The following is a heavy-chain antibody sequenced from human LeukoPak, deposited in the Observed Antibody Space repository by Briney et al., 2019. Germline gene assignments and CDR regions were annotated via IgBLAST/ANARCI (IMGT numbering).Heavy chain of an antibody. J-gene: IGHJ4*02. V-gene: IGHV5-51*01. CDR3: ARRRDGYNYVGTDY. Sequence: GESLKISCKGSGYNFTNYWIGWVRQMPGKGLEWMGIIYPGDSDTTYSPSFQGQVTISADRSISTAYLQWSSLKASDTAMYYCARRRDGYNYVGTDYWGQGTLVTVSS. CDR2: IYPGDSDT. D-gene: IGHD5-24*01. CDR1: GYNFTNYW.